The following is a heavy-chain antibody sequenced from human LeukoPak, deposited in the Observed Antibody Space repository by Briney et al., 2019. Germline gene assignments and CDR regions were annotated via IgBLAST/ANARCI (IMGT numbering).Heavy chain of an antibody. V-gene: IGHV3-48*02. D-gene: IGHD6-19*01. J-gene: IGHJ4*02. CDR1: GFTFSSYS. CDR3: AREGIVHSSGWYDY. Sequence: GGSLRPSCAASGFTFSSYSMNWVRQAPGKGLEWVSYISSSSSTIYYADSVKGRFTISRDNAKNSLYLQMNGLRDEETAVYYCAREGIVHSSGWYDYWGQGTLVTVSS. CDR2: ISSSSSTI.